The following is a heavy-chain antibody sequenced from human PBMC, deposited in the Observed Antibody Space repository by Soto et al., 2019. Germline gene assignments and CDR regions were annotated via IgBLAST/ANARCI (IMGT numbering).Heavy chain of an antibody. V-gene: IGHV3-23*01. Sequence: LRLSCEASGFTLRNYAMTWIRQAPGKGLEWVSLISANDVGTYYAESVKTRFTISTDQSRNTVYLQMDSLRADDTAIYYCAKAKNDYNWDNRPPFDYWGQGTLVTV. CDR2: ISANDVGT. D-gene: IGHD1-20*01. CDR3: AKAKNDYNWDNRPPFDY. CDR1: GFTLRNYA. J-gene: IGHJ4*02.